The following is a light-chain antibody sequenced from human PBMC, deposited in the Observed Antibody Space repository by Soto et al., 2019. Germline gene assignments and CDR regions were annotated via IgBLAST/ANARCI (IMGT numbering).Light chain of an antibody. CDR2: DAS. J-gene: IGKJ2*01. V-gene: IGKV1-5*01. CDR3: QQYNSNSKYT. CDR1: QSISSW. Sequence: DIQMTQSPSTPSASVGDRVTITCRASQSISSWLAWYLQRPGKAPKLLIYDASSLESGVPSRFSGSGSGTEFTLTISSLQPDDFATYYCQQYNSNSKYTFGQGTKLEIK.